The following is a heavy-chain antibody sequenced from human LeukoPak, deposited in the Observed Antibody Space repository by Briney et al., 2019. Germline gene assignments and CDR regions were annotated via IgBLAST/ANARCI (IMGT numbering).Heavy chain of an antibody. CDR3: ARSHYYDGSDFYYYYGLDV. CDR2: LNSDGSSI. V-gene: IGHV3-74*01. J-gene: IGHJ6*02. D-gene: IGHD3-22*01. Sequence: GGPLRLSCEASGFTFSTYWMHWVRQGPGKGLVWVSRLNSDGSSIRYADSVKGRFTISRDNAKNTLSLQMNSLRAEDTAVYYCARSHYYDGSDFYYYYGLDVWGQGTTVTVSS. CDR1: GFTFSTYW.